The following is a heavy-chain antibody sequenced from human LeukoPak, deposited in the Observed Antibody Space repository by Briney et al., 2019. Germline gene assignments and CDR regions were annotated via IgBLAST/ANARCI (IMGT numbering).Heavy chain of an antibody. CDR3: ARASPGLRYFDWLSAPPYYFDY. CDR1: GFTFSGYW. CDR2: IKQDGSEK. J-gene: IGHJ4*02. V-gene: IGHV3-7*01. D-gene: IGHD3-9*01. Sequence: GGSLRLSCAASGFTFSGYWMSWVRQAPGKGLEWVANIKQDGSEKYYVDSVKGRFTISRDNARNSLYLQVNSLRAEDTAVYYCARASPGLRYFDWLSAPPYYFDYWGQGTLVTVSS.